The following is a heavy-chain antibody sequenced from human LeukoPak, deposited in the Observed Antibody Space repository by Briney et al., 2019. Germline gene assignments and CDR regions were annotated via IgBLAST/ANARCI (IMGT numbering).Heavy chain of an antibody. V-gene: IGHV3-23*01. CDR3: AKGPCLAYPYYFDY. Sequence: PGGSLRLSCAASGFTFSSYAMSWVRQAPGKGLEWVSAISGRGGNTYFADSVKGRFTISRDNSKNTLYLQMNSLRAEDTAVYYCAKGPCLAYPYYFDYWGQGTLVTVSS. CDR1: GFTFSSYA. CDR2: ISGRGGNT. J-gene: IGHJ4*02.